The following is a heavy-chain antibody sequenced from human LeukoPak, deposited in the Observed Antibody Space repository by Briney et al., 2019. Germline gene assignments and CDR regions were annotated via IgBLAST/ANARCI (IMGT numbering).Heavy chain of an antibody. Sequence: SETLSLTCAVYGGSFSGYYWSWIRQPPGKGLGWIGEINHSGSTNYNPSLKSRVTISVDTSKNQFSLKLSSVTAADTAVYYCASSGYSSSWYRLVWFDPWGQGTLVTVSS. V-gene: IGHV4-34*01. D-gene: IGHD6-13*01. J-gene: IGHJ5*02. CDR3: ASSGYSSSWYRLVWFDP. CDR2: INHSGST. CDR1: GGSFSGYY.